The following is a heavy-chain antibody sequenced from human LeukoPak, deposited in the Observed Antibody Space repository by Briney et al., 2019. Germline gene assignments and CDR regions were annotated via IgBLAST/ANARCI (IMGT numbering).Heavy chain of an antibody. CDR3: AKDRLACSSTSCYYYGMDV. CDR2: ISTDGSTT. CDR1: GFTFDSYW. D-gene: IGHD2-2*01. Sequence: GGSLRLSCTASGFTFDSYWMQWFRQDPGKGLVWVSCISTDGSTTRYADSVKGRFTISRDKSKNTLYLQMNSLRAEDTAVYYCAKDRLACSSTSCYYYGMDVWGQGTTVTVSS. V-gene: IGHV3-74*01. J-gene: IGHJ6*02.